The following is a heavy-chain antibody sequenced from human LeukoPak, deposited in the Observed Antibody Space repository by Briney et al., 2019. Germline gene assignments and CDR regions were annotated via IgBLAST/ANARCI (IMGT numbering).Heavy chain of an antibody. Sequence: SETLSLTCTVSGGSISSSSHYWSWIRQPPGKRLEWIGSISNSGHTNYNPSLKSRLTVSIDTSKNHFSLKLSSVTAADSAVYYCARRAVAYDWTYGARGADNWFDPWGQGALVTVSS. CDR1: GGSISSSSHY. CDR3: ARRAVAYDWTYGARGADNWFDP. D-gene: IGHD1-20*01. V-gene: IGHV4-61*03. CDR2: ISNSGHT. J-gene: IGHJ5*02.